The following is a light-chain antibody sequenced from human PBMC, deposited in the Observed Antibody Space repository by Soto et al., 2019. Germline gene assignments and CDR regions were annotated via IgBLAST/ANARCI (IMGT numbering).Light chain of an antibody. Sequence: EIVLTQSPGTLSLSPGERATLSCRASQSVSSSYLAWYQQKPGQAPRLLIYVASSRATGIPDRFSGSGSGTDFTLTISRLEPEDFAVYYCQKYGSSPPWTFGQWTKVEIK. V-gene: IGKV3-20*01. CDR2: VAS. CDR3: QKYGSSPPWT. CDR1: QSVSSSY. J-gene: IGKJ1*01.